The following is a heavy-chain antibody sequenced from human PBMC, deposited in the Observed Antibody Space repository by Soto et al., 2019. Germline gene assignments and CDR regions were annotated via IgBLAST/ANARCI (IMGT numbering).Heavy chain of an antibody. CDR3: ARDGGYIEGFDY. CDR1: GGSISSYY. V-gene: IGHV4-59*01. Sequence: QVQLQESGPGLVKPSETLSLTCTVSGGSISSYYWSWIRQPPGKGREWIGYIYYSGSTNYNPSLKSRVTISVDTSKNQFSLKLSSVTAADTAVYYCARDGGYIEGFDYWGQGTLVTVSS. D-gene: IGHD5-18*01. J-gene: IGHJ4*02. CDR2: IYYSGST.